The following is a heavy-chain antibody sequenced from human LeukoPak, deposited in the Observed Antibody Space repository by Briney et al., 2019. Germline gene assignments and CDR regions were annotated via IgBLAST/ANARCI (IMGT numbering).Heavy chain of an antibody. V-gene: IGHV3-33*08. CDR1: GFTFNNYG. Sequence: GGSLRLSCTASGFTFNNYGIHWVRQAPGKGLEWVAVIWYDGSNKYYADSVKGRFTISRDNSKNTLYLQMNSLRAEDTAVYYCARDRDRFFDYWGQGTLVTVSS. CDR2: IWYDGSNK. J-gene: IGHJ4*02. CDR3: ARDRDRFFDY. D-gene: IGHD3-10*01.